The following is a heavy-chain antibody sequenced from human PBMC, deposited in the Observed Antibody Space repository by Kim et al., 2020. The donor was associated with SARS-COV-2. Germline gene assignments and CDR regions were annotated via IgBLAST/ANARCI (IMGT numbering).Heavy chain of an antibody. J-gene: IGHJ4*02. D-gene: IGHD6-19*01. CDR3: ASGWPRPY. Sequence: RRLSEYATSLRSRITINPDTSKNQFSLQLNALTPEDTAVYYCASGWPRPYWGQGTLVTVSS. V-gene: IGHV6-1*01. CDR2: RRLS.